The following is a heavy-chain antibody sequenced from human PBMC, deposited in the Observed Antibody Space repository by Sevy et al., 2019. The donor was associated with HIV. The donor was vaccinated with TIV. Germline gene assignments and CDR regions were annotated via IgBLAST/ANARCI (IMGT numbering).Heavy chain of an antibody. CDR2: ISYDGSNK. Sequence: GGSLRLSCAASGFTFSSYAMHWVRQAPGKGLEWVAVISYDGSNKYYADSVKGRFTISRDNSKNTLYLQMNSLRAGDTAVYYCARKPEVGYYYDSSGSQGAFDIWGQGTMVTVSS. CDR3: ARKPEVGYYYDSSGSQGAFDI. CDR1: GFTFSSYA. D-gene: IGHD3-22*01. V-gene: IGHV3-30-3*01. J-gene: IGHJ3*02.